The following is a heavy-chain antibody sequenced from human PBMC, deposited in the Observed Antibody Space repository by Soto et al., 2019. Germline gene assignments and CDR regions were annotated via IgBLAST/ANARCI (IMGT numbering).Heavy chain of an antibody. CDR3: TRQTDAVQWLVVPTDYNFDY. CDR2: IRNKTNSYAT. J-gene: IGHJ4*02. Sequence: GGSLRLSCAASGFTFGGSAMHWVRQASGKGLEWVGHIRNKTNSYATAYAESVKGRFTISRDDSMNTAYLQMNSLKTEDTAVYFCTRQTDAVQWLVVPTDYNFDYWGQGALVTVSS. CDR1: GFTFGGSA. V-gene: IGHV3-73*01. D-gene: IGHD6-19*01.